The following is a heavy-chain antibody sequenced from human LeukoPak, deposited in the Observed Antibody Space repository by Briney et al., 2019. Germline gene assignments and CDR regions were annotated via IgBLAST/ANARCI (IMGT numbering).Heavy chain of an antibody. D-gene: IGHD6-13*01. V-gene: IGHV3-74*01. CDR1: GFTFSGYW. Sequence: GGSLRLSCAASGFTFSGYWMRWVRQAPGKGLVWVARIHNEGSSTTYADSVKGRFTISRDNAKNMLYLQMNSLRAEDTAVYYCARGRYGSSYYHIDYWGQGTLVTVSS. CDR2: IHNEGSST. J-gene: IGHJ4*02. CDR3: ARGRYGSSYYHIDY.